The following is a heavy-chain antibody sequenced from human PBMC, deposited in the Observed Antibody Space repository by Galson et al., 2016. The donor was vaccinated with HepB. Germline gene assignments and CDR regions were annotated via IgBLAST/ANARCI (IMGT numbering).Heavy chain of an antibody. J-gene: IGHJ6*02. CDR2: INTDGKST. CDR3: ARSTGQLAARPDYYYHGMDV. D-gene: IGHD6-6*01. Sequence: SLRLSCAASGFMFSSYWMHWVRRAPGKGLVWVSRINTDGKSTSYADPVKGRVTISRDNAKNTLYLQMISLRAEDTAVYYCARSTGQLAARPDYYYHGMDVWGQGTTVTVSS. CDR1: GFMFSSYW. V-gene: IGHV3-74*01.